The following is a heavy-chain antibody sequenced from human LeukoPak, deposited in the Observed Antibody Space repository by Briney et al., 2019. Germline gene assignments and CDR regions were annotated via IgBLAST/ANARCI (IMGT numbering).Heavy chain of an antibody. CDR3: AKLFESGTYNNFFHY. V-gene: IGHV3-23*01. J-gene: IGHJ4*02. D-gene: IGHD3-10*01. CDR1: GFTFSSHG. Sequence: PGGSLRLSCVAPGFTFSSHGMNWVRQAPGKGLEWVSAITATSSSTHDADSVQGRFAISRDNSKNTLYLQMNSLRPEDTAIYYCAKLFESGTYNNFFHYWGQGTLVTVSS. CDR2: ITATSSST.